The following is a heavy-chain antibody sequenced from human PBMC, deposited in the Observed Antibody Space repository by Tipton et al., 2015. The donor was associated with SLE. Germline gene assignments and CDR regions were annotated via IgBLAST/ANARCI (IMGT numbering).Heavy chain of an antibody. CDR2: IYTSGST. Sequence: TLSLTCTVSGVSISSYYWSWIRQPPGKGLEWIGYIYTSGSTNYNPSLKSRVTISGDTSKNQFSLKLSSVTAADTAVYYCARQGPRLRFLEWLDAFDIWGQGTMVTVSS. J-gene: IGHJ3*02. CDR1: GVSISSYY. V-gene: IGHV4-4*08. CDR3: ARQGPRLRFLEWLDAFDI. D-gene: IGHD3-3*01.